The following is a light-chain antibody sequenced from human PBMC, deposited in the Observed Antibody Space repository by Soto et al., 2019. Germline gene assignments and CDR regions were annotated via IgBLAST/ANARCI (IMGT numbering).Light chain of an antibody. J-gene: IGLJ1*01. CDR3: TSPSPDRLYV. V-gene: IGLV2-14*01. CDR1: SSDVGGYNY. Sequence: QSALTQPASVSGSPGQSITISCTGTSSDVGGYNYVSWSQQYPGRVPKLLIYEVSNRPSGISNRFSGSKCGNTASLTVSGLQAEDDADYFCTSPSPDRLYVFGCVPKLTVL. CDR2: EVS.